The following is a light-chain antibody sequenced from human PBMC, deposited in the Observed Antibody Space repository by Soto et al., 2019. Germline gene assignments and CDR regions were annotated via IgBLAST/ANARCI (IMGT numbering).Light chain of an antibody. CDR2: DND. Sequence: QSVLTQLPSMSAAPGQKVTISCSGSSSNIGNNYVSWYQHLPGTAPKLLIYDNDKRPSGIPDRFSGSKSGTSATLGITGLQTGDEADYYCGTWDGSLSAGVFGGGTKLTVL. V-gene: IGLV1-51*01. J-gene: IGLJ3*02. CDR1: SSNIGNNY. CDR3: GTWDGSLSAGV.